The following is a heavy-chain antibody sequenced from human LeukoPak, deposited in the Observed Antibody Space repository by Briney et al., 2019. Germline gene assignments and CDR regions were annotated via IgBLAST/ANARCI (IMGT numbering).Heavy chain of an antibody. D-gene: IGHD3-3*01. V-gene: IGHV3-33*01. Sequence: GGSLRLSCAASGFTFSSHGMHWVRQAPGKGLEWVAVIWYDGSNKYYADSVKGRFTISRDNSKNTLYLQMNSLRAEDTAVYYCARVGETIFGAFDIWGQGTMVTVSS. CDR1: GFTFSSHG. CDR2: IWYDGSNK. CDR3: ARVGETIFGAFDI. J-gene: IGHJ3*02.